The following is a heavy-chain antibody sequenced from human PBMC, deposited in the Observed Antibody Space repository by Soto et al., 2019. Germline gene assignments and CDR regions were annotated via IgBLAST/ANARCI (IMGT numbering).Heavy chain of an antibody. J-gene: IGHJ6*03. Sequence: EVQLLESGGGLVQPGGSLSLSCAGSEFTSSRYALSWVRQAPGEGLEWVSGISGTGDSTYYADSVKGRFTVSRDNSKNTLYLQMHSLRAEDTAVYYCAKYAGNYYHYYDMDVWGKGTTVTVSS. D-gene: IGHD6-13*01. CDR2: ISGTGDST. CDR1: EFTSSRYA. V-gene: IGHV3-23*01. CDR3: AKYAGNYYHYYDMDV.